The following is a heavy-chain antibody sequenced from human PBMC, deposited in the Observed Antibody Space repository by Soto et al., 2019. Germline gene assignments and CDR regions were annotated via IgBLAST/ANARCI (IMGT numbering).Heavy chain of an antibody. CDR2: ISTYNGDT. CDR1: GYTFTRSG. V-gene: IGHV1-18*01. Sequence: ASVKVSCKASGYTFTRSGISWVRQAPGQGLEWMGWISTYNGDTNYAQTFQGRVTMTTDTSTSTVYMELRSLRSDDTAVYYCALVGVAPYYYYGMDVWGQGSPVTVSS. D-gene: IGHD1-26*01. CDR3: ALVGVAPYYYYGMDV. J-gene: IGHJ6*02.